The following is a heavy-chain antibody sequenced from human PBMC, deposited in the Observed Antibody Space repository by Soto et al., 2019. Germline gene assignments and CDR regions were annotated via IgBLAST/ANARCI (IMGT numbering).Heavy chain of an antibody. Sequence: ETLSLTCTVSGGSISSSGYYWGWIRQPPGKGLEWVSNIYTAGDTYYADSVKGRFTVSRDRATNTVFLQMNSLRGDDSAIYYCARDRNDLSTGYSAIGGFDPWGQGTQVTVSS. CDR2: IYTAGDT. D-gene: IGHD3-9*01. CDR3: ARDRNDLSTGYSAIGGFDP. V-gene: IGHV3-66*01. CDR1: GGSISSSGYY. J-gene: IGHJ5*02.